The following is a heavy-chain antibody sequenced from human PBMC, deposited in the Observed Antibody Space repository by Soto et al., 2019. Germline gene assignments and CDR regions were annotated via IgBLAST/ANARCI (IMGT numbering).Heavy chain of an antibody. CDR2: IWYDGSNK. CDR3: ARDLTSRNYYYYYGMDV. CDR1: GSTFSSYG. V-gene: IGHV3-33*01. J-gene: IGHJ6*02. D-gene: IGHD3-9*01. Sequence: QVQLVESGGGVVQPGRSLRLSCAASGSTFSSYGMHWVRQAPGKGLEWVAVIWYDGSNKYYADSVKGRFTISRDNSKNTLYLQMNSLRAEDTAVYYCARDLTSRNYYYYYGMDVWGQGTTVTVSS.